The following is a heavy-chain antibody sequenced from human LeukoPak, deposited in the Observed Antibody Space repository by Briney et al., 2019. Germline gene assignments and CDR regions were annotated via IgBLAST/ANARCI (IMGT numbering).Heavy chain of an antibody. CDR3: AKDKGREGDY. CDR2: ISADGIDK. J-gene: IGHJ4*02. Sequence: PGRSLRLSCAASGFPFSNYGTHWVRQAPGRGLEWVAVISADGIDKYYADSVKGRFTISRDNSKNTLYLQMSSLRPEDTAVYYCAKDKGREGDYWGQGNLVTVSS. V-gene: IGHV3-30*18. CDR1: GFPFSNYG.